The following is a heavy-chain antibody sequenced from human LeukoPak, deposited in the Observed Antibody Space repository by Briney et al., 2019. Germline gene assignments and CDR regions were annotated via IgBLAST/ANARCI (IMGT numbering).Heavy chain of an antibody. Sequence: KPSETLSLTCTVSGGSISSSSYYWGWIRQPPGKGLEWIGSIYYSGSTYYNPSLKSRVTISVDTSKNQFSLKLSSVTAADTAVYYCARRDSSSWYQRKGAFDIWGQGTMVTVSS. J-gene: IGHJ3*02. CDR1: GGSISSSSYY. V-gene: IGHV4-39*01. D-gene: IGHD6-13*01. CDR3: ARRDSSSWYQRKGAFDI. CDR2: IYYSGST.